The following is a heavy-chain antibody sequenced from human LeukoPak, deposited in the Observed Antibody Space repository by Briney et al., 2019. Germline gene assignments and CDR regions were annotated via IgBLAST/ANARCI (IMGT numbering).Heavy chain of an antibody. CDR2: ISTDGGNT. CDR3: ARQLGYCSDGSCYFDH. V-gene: IGHV3-23*01. CDR1: GFTFSSYG. J-gene: IGHJ4*02. Sequence: AGGSLRLSCAASGFTFSSYGMHWVRQAPGKGLEWVSAISTDGGNTHYADSVKGRFTISRDKSRNTVYLQMNSLRAEDTAIYYCARQLGYCSDGSCYFDHWGQGILVTVSS. D-gene: IGHD2-15*01.